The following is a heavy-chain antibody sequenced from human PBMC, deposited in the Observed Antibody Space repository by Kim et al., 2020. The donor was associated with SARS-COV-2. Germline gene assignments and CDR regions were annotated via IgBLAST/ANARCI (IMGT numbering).Heavy chain of an antibody. CDR2: ISYDGSNK. Sequence: GGSLRLSCAASGFTFSSYAMHWVRQAPGKGLEWVAVISYDGSNKYYADSVKGRFTISRDNSKNTLYLQMNSLRAEDTAVYYCARGQNYDILTGYHDGQEGYGMDVWGQGTTVTVSS. D-gene: IGHD3-9*01. CDR3: ARGQNYDILTGYHDGQEGYGMDV. J-gene: IGHJ6*02. CDR1: GFTFSSYA. V-gene: IGHV3-30*04.